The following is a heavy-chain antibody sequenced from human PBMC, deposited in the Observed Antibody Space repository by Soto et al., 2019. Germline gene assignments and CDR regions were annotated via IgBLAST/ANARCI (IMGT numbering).Heavy chain of an antibody. CDR1: GFTFSSYS. D-gene: IGHD4-17*01. Sequence: GGSLRLSCAASGFTFSSYSMNWVRQAPGKGLEWVSSISSSSSYIYYADSVKGRFTISRDNAKNSLYLQMNSLRAEDTAVYYCARDLYGGNNNWFDPWGQGTLVTVSS. V-gene: IGHV3-21*01. J-gene: IGHJ5*02. CDR3: ARDLYGGNNNWFDP. CDR2: ISSSSSYI.